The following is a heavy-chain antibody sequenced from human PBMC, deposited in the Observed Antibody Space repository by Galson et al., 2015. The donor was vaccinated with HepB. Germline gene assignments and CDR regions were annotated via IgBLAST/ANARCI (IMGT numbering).Heavy chain of an antibody. J-gene: IGHJ4*02. Sequence: SLRLSCAASGLTFSNYAMSWVRQAPGKGLEWVSAISATGGSTYYADSVKGRFTISRDNSKNTLYLQMNNLRVEDTAVYYCAKDVLPPYGDYEQWGQGTLVTVSS. V-gene: IGHV3-23*01. CDR2: ISATGGST. CDR3: AKDVLPPYGDYEQ. CDR1: GLTFSNYA. D-gene: IGHD4-17*01.